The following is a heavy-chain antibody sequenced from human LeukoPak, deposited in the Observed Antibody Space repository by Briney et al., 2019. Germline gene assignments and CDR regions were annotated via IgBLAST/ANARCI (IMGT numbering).Heavy chain of an antibody. D-gene: IGHD3-10*01. V-gene: IGHV4-31*03. CDR2: IYNSGSA. Sequence: SETLSLTCIVSGGSVSSNSYYWSWIRQHPGKGLEWIGYIYNSGSAYYNPSLKSRVIISVDTSKNQFSLKLSSMTAADTAVYYCARDGGGGSGSYARYSEYWGQGTLVTVSS. CDR1: GGSVSSNSYY. J-gene: IGHJ4*02. CDR3: ARDGGGGSGSYARYSEY.